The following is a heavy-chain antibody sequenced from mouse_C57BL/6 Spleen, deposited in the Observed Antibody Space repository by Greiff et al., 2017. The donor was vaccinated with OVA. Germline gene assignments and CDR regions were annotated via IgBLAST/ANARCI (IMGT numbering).Heavy chain of an antibody. J-gene: IGHJ4*01. V-gene: IGHV5-16*01. Sequence: DVKLVESEGGLVQPGSSMKLSCTASGFTFSDYYMAWVRQVPEKGLEWVANINYDGSSTYFLASLKSRFIISSDNAKNILYLQMSSLKSEDTATYYCARGGYGSLYAMDYWGQGTSVTVSS. CDR2: INYDGSST. D-gene: IGHD1-1*01. CDR3: ARGGYGSLYAMDY. CDR1: GFTFSDYY.